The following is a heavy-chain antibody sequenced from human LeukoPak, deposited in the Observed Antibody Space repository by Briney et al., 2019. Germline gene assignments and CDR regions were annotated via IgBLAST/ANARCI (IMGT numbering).Heavy chain of an antibody. D-gene: IGHD6-19*01. CDR1: GGSISSYY. J-gene: IGHJ4*02. V-gene: IGHV4-34*01. Sequence: SETLSLTCTVSGGSISSYYWNWIRQPPGKGLEWIGEINHSGCTNYNPSLKSRVTISVDTSKNRFSLKLSSVTAADTAVYYCARGPRRGWYDYWGQGTLVTVSS. CDR2: INHSGCT. CDR3: ARGPRRGWYDY.